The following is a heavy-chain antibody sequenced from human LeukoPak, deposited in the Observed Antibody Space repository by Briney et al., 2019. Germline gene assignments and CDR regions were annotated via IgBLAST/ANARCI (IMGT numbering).Heavy chain of an antibody. D-gene: IGHD3-22*01. V-gene: IGHV3-23*01. J-gene: IGHJ4*02. CDR1: GFTFSSYG. CDR2: IGGSGAST. CDR3: ARDDDYYDSSGYYYDYFDY. Sequence: PGGSLRLSCAASGFTFSSYGMSWVRQAPGKGLEWVSTIGGSGASTYYADSVKGRFTISRDNAKNSLYVQMNSLRAEDTAVYYCARDDDYYDSSGYYYDYFDYWGQGTLVTVSS.